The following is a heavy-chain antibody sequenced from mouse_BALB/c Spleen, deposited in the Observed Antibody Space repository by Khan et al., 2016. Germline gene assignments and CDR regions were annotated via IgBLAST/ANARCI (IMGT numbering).Heavy chain of an antibody. D-gene: IGHD1-1*01. V-gene: IGHV1-7*01. J-gene: IGHJ4*01. CDR3: ASYYGSSYAMDY. Sequence: QIQLLQSGAELAKPGASVKMSCKASGYTFTSYWMHWVKQGPGQGLEWIGYINPSTGYTEYNQKFKDKATLTADKSSSTAYMQLSSLTSEDSAVYYGASYYGSSYAMDYWGQGTSVTVAS. CDR1: GYTFTSYW. CDR2: INPSTGYT.